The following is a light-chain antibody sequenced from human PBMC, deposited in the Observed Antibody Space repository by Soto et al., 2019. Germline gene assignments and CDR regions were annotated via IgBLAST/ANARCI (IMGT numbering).Light chain of an antibody. CDR3: ATWDDSVSAVV. J-gene: IGLJ2*01. CDR2: DND. Sequence: QSVLTQPPSVSAAPGQKVTISCSGTTSNIGNNFASWYQQLPGTAPKLLIYDNDKRPSGIPDRISGSKSGTSATLGLTGLQTADEAAYYCATWDDSVSAVVFGGGTKLTVL. CDR1: TSNIGNNF. V-gene: IGLV1-51*01.